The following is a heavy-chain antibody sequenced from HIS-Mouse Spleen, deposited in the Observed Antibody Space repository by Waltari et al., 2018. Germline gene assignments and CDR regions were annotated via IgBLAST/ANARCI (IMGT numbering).Heavy chain of an antibody. D-gene: IGHD6-13*01. CDR2: IYYSGST. J-gene: IGHJ2*01. CDR1: GGSIRSSTYY. V-gene: IGHV4-39*07. CDR3: AREIPYSSSWYDWYFDL. Sequence: QLQLQESGPGLVKPSETLSLTCTVSGGSIRSSTYYSGLICHPPGKGLEWIGSIYYSGSTYYNPSLKSRVTISVDTSKNQFSLKLSSVTAADTAVYYCAREIPYSSSWYDWYFDLWGRGTLVTVSS.